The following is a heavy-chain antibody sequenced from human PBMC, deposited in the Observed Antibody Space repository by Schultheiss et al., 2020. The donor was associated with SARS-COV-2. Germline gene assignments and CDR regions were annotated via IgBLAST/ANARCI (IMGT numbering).Heavy chain of an antibody. D-gene: IGHD4-17*01. V-gene: IGHV3-30-3*02. CDR2: ISYDGSNK. CDR3: AKDFGDPEDY. Sequence: GGSLRLSCAASGFTFSSYAMHWVRQAPGKGLEWVAVISYDGSNKYYADYVKGRFTISRDNSKNTLYLQMNSLRAEDTAVYYCAKDFGDPEDYWGQGTLVTVSS. J-gene: IGHJ4*02. CDR1: GFTFSSYA.